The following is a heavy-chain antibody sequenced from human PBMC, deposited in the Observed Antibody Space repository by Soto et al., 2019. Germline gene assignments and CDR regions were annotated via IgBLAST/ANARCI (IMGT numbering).Heavy chain of an antibody. Sequence: QVQLVESGGGVVQPGRSLRISCAASGFTFSSYAIHWVRQAPGKGLEWVSVISYDGSNKFYTDSVKGRFTISRDNSKNTLYLQMNSLRIEETSVYYCAKDSSGSSDAFDFWGQGTMVIVSS. CDR3: AKDSSGSSDAFDF. V-gene: IGHV3-30*18. CDR1: GFTFSSYA. J-gene: IGHJ3*01. D-gene: IGHD3-22*01. CDR2: ISYDGSNK.